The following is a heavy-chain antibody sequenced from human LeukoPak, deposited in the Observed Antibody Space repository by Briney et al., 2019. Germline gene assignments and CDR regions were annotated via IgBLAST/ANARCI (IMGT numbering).Heavy chain of an antibody. Sequence: SETLSLTCTVSGGSLSSYYWSWIRQPPGKGLEGIGYIYYSGSTNYNPSLKSRGTISVATSTNQFSLKLSSVTAADTAVYYCAREVWTTVTGSYFQHWGQGTLVTVSS. J-gene: IGHJ1*01. CDR1: GGSLSSYY. V-gene: IGHV4-59*01. D-gene: IGHD4-17*01. CDR2: IYYSGST. CDR3: AREVWTTVTGSYFQH.